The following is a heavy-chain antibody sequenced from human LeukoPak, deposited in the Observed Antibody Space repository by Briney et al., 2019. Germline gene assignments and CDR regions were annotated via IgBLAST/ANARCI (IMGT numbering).Heavy chain of an antibody. CDR1: GYSFTSYW. CDR3: ARLFYPDYDSRGYYLDYFDS. V-gene: IGHV5-51*01. CDR2: IYPGDSDT. Sequence: GESLKISCKGSGYSFTSYWIGWVRQMPGKGLEWMGIIYPGDSDTRYSPSFQGQVTISADKSISTAYPQWSSLKASDTPMYYRARLFYPDYDSRGYYLDYFDSWGQGPLVTVSS. D-gene: IGHD3-22*01. J-gene: IGHJ4*02.